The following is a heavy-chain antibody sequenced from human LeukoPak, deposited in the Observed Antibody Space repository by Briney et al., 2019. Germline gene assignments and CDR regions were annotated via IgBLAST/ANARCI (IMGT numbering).Heavy chain of an antibody. CDR2: IIPILGIA. D-gene: IGHD1-26*01. CDR1: GGTFISYA. J-gene: IGHJ3*02. V-gene: IGHV1-69*04. Sequence: SVKVSCKASGGTFISYAISWVRQAAGQGLEGMGRIIPILGIANYAQKFQGRVTITADKYTSTAYIELSSLRSGDTAVYYCARAYTRELDAFDIWGQGTMVTVSS. CDR3: ARAYTRELDAFDI.